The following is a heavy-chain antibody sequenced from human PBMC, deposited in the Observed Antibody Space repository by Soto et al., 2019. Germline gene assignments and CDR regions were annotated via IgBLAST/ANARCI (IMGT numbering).Heavy chain of an antibody. Sequence: QGQLLQSGDEVKKPGASVRVSCRASGYDFTSYGISWGRQAPGQGREWVSWISAYNGKRDTAQKFQGRVTKTLDTSTDTAHMELGDLTSADTSVYYCARGRIVASIHDAFEIWGQGTMVAVSS. CDR1: GYDFTSYG. CDR3: ARGRIVASIHDAFEI. V-gene: IGHV1-18*01. CDR2: ISAYNGKR. J-gene: IGHJ3*02. D-gene: IGHD2-21*01.